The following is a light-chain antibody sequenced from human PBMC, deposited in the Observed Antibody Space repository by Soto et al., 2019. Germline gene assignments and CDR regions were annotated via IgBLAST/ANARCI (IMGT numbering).Light chain of an antibody. J-gene: IGKJ1*01. Sequence: EVVLTQSPGTLSLSPGERATLSCRASQSVRSFYVAWYQQKPGQAPRLLIYGASSRATDIPDRFGGSGSGTDFTLTISRLEPDDFAVYYCQDYGTSRTFGQGTKVDIK. CDR3: QDYGTSRT. CDR1: QSVRSFY. V-gene: IGKV3-20*01. CDR2: GAS.